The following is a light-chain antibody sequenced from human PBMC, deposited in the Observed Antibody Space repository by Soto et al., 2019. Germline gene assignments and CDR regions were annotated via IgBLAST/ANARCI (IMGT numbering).Light chain of an antibody. CDR3: QQYSKWPLT. CDR2: GAS. Sequence: EIVMTQSPATLSVSPGEGATLSCRASERITYLAWYQQKPGQAPRLLIYGASTRATGVPASFSGSGSGTEFNLTISSLESEDFGVYYCQQYSKWPLTFGGGTKVEIK. J-gene: IGKJ4*01. V-gene: IGKV3-15*01. CDR1: ERITY.